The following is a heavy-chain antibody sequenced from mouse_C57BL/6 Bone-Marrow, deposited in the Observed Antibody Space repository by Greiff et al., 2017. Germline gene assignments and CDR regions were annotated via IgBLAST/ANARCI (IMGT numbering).Heavy chain of an antibody. D-gene: IGHD2-3*01. J-gene: IGHJ2*01. CDR1: GFTFSDYG. CDR2: ISSGSSTI. Sequence: EVMLVESGGGLVKPGGSLKLSCAASGFTFSDYGMHWVRPAPEKGLEWVAYISSGSSTIYYAATVQGRFPITRDNAKNTLFLQMTRLRSEDTAMYYCARDGQYYFDYWGQGTTLTVSS. V-gene: IGHV5-17*01. CDR3: ARDGQYYFDY.